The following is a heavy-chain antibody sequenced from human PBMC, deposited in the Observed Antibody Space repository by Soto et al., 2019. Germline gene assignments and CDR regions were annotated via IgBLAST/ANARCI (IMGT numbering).Heavy chain of an antibody. D-gene: IGHD6-19*01. CDR3: ARVVGGIPVAGSWNWFDP. CDR2: ISTYNGNT. J-gene: IGHJ5*02. CDR1: GYTFTSYA. Sequence: QVQLVQSGTEVKKPGASVKVSCKASGYTFTSYALSWVRHAPGQGLEWMGWISTYNGNTNYAQNLQGRVTMTTDISTNTAYMELRSLRSDDTAVYYCARVVGGIPVAGSWNWFDPWGQGTLVTVCS. V-gene: IGHV1-18*04.